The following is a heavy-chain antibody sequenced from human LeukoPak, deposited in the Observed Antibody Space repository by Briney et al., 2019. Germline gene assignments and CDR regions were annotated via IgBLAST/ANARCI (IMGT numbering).Heavy chain of an antibody. Sequence: SETLSLTCTVSGGSISSYYWSWIRQPAGKGLEWIGRIYTSGSTNYNPSLKSRVTMSVDTSKNQFSLKLSSVTAADTAVYYCARDYCSSTSCYTSSYYFDYWGQGTLVTVSS. CDR3: ARDYCSSTSCYTSSYYFDY. V-gene: IGHV4-4*07. D-gene: IGHD2-2*02. CDR1: GGSISSYY. J-gene: IGHJ4*02. CDR2: IYTSGST.